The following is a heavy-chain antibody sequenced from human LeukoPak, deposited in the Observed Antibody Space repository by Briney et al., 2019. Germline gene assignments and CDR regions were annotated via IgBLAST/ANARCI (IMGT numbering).Heavy chain of an antibody. V-gene: IGHV1-58*02. CDR3: AADSGYSSFRRKNGMDV. Sequence: SVKVSCKASGFTFTSSAMQWVRQARGQRLEWIGWIVVGSGNTNYAQKFQERVTITRDMSTRTAYMELSSLRSEDTAVYYCAADSGYSSFRRKNGMDVWGQGTTVTVSS. D-gene: IGHD5-18*01. J-gene: IGHJ6*02. CDR2: IVVGSGNT. CDR1: GFTFTSSA.